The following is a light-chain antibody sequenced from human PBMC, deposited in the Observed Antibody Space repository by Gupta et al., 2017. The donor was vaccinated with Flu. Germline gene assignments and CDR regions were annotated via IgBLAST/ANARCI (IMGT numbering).Light chain of an antibody. CDR1: QDLSNNY. Sequence: EVVLTQSPGTLSLSPGERATLSCRASQDLSNNYFAWYQQKPGQAPRLLIYRASSRPTGIPERYSGKRSVLDLTLSISRVELEDFAVYFCLQEGRAPWTFGQGTKVEIK. J-gene: IGKJ1*01. CDR3: LQEGRAPWT. CDR2: RAS. V-gene: IGKV3-20*01.